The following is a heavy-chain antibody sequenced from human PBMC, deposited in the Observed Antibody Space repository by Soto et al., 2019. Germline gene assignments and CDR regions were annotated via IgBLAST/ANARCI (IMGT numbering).Heavy chain of an antibody. V-gene: IGHV3-7*05. CDR1: GFTFSSYW. CDR2: IKQDGSEK. J-gene: IGHJ4*02. CDR3: ARSRGYCYGFPDDY. D-gene: IGHD5-18*01. Sequence: EVQLVESGGGLVQPGGSLRLSCAASGFTFSSYWMSWVRQAPGKGLEWVANIKQDGSEKYYVDCVKGRFTISRDNAKNSLYLQMNSLGAEDTAVYYCARSRGYCYGFPDDYWGQGTLVTVSS.